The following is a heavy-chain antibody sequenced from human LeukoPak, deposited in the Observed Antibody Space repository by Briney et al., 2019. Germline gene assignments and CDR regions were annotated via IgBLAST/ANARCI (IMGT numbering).Heavy chain of an antibody. CDR2: IKSKTDGGTA. D-gene: IGHD1-26*01. Sequence: PGGSLRLSCAASGSTFSNAWMTWVRQAPGKGLEGVGRIKSKTDGGTADYAAPVKGRFTISRDDSKNTLYLQMNSLKSEDTAVYYCTTAMSGSYFNWGQGTLVTVSS. CDR1: GSTFSNAW. J-gene: IGHJ4*02. CDR3: TTAMSGSYFN. V-gene: IGHV3-15*01.